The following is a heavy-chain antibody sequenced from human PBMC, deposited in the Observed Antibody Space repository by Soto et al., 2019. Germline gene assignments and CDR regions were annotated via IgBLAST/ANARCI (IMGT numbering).Heavy chain of an antibody. J-gene: IGHJ4*02. CDR3: AGGYGRNFDY. CDR1: GGSFSGYY. V-gene: IGHV4-34*01. D-gene: IGHD3-10*01. Sequence: QVQLQQWGAGLLKPSETLSLTCAVYGGSFSGYYWNWIRQPPGKGLEWNGEINHSGSTNYNPPLKGRGTISVDTSKNQFSLKLSSVTAADTAVYYCAGGYGRNFDYWGQGTLVTVSS. CDR2: INHSGST.